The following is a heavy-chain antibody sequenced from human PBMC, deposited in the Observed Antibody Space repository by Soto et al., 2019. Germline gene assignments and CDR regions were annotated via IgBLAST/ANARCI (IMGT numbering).Heavy chain of an antibody. D-gene: IGHD1-1*01. J-gene: IGHJ5*02. V-gene: IGHV2-5*01. Sequence: QITLKESGPTLVKPTQTLTLNCTVSGFSLTTYEMGVAWIRQPPGKALEWLALLYWNDDNRYSPSLKTRLTLTKDTSKNPVILTMTDMEPVDTATYYCVHTSGWTHTTWGQGTLVTVSS. CDR2: LYWNDDN. CDR3: VHTSGWTHTT. CDR1: GFSLTTYEMG.